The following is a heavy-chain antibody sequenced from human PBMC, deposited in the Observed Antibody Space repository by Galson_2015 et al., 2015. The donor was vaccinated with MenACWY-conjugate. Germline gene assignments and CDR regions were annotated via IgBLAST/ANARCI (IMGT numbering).Heavy chain of an antibody. Sequence: SVKVSCKASGYTFTSYAMNWVRQAPGQGLEWMEWINTNTGNPTYAQGFTGRFVFSLDTSVSTAYLQISSLKAEDTAVYYCARSLYSYGYGESGYWGQGTLFTVSS. CDR3: ARSLYSYGYGESGY. V-gene: IGHV7-4-1*02. CDR1: GYTFTSYA. J-gene: IGHJ4*02. D-gene: IGHD5-18*01. CDR2: INTNTGNP.